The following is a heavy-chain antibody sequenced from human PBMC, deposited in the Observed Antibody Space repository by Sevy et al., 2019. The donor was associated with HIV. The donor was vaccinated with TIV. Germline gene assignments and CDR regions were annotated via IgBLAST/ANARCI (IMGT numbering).Heavy chain of an antibody. V-gene: IGHV3-7*01. CDR1: GFTFSSYW. CDR2: INQGGNQK. CDR3: ARGPSGAAAGRFDS. D-gene: IGHD6-13*01. Sequence: GGSLRLSCAASGFTFSSYWINWVRQAPGEGLEWVANINQGGNQKHYMDSVKGRFTISRDNAENAVYLQMNSLRVEDTAVYYCARGPSGAAAGRFDSWGQVTLVTVSS. J-gene: IGHJ4*02.